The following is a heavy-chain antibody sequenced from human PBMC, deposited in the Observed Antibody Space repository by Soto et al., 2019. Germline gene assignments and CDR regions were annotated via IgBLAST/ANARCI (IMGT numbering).Heavy chain of an antibody. CDR2: IIPSDGTT. CDR3: ARSFTKSRRGGVAFDY. Sequence: QVQLVQSGAVVKKPGSSVKVSCTTSGGTISSFAINWVRQAPGQGLEWMGGIIPSDGTTKYAEKFQGRVTITADASTSTAYMDLSSLRSEDTAVYYCARSFTKSRRGGVAFDYWGQGTLLTVSP. CDR1: GGTISSFA. V-gene: IGHV1-69*01. D-gene: IGHD3-3*01. J-gene: IGHJ4*02.